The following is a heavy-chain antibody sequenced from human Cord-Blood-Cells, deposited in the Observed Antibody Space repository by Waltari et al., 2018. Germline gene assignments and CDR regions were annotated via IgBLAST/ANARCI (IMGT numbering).Heavy chain of an antibody. D-gene: IGHD3-22*01. Sequence: QLQLQESGPGLVKPSETLSLTCTVSGGSISSSSYYWGWIRQPPGKGLEWIGSIYYSGVTYYNPSLKSRVTISVDTSKNQFSLKLSSVTAADTAVYYCAIYDSSGYYFDYWGQGTLVTVSS. CDR1: GGSISSSSYY. CDR3: AIYDSSGYYFDY. V-gene: IGHV4-39*01. CDR2: IYYSGVT. J-gene: IGHJ4*02.